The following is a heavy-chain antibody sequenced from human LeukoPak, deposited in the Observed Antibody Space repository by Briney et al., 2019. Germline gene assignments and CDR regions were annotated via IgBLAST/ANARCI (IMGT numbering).Heavy chain of an antibody. J-gene: IGHJ6*02. CDR1: GFTFDDYA. D-gene: IGHD6-19*01. V-gene: IGHV3-9*01. CDR3: AKETGYSSGWTYYYGTDV. Sequence: PGGSLRLSCAASGFTFDDYAMHRVRQAPGKGLEWVSGISWNSGSIGYADSVKGRFTISRDNAKNSLYLQMNSLRAEDTALYYCAKETGYSSGWTYYYGTDVWGQGTTVTVSS. CDR2: ISWNSGSI.